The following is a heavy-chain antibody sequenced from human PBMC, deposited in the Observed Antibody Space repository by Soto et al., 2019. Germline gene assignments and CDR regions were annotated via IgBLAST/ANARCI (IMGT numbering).Heavy chain of an antibody. V-gene: IGHV1-69*13. CDR1: GCTFSSYA. J-gene: IGHJ4*02. Sequence: SVKVSCKASGCTFSSYAISWVRQAGGQGLEWMGGIIPIFGTANYAQKFQGRVTITAGESTSTAYMELSSLRSEDTAVYYCARGTHGSSWSLFEYWGQGTLVTVSS. CDR3: ARGTHGSSWSLFEY. D-gene: IGHD6-13*01. CDR2: IIPIFGTA.